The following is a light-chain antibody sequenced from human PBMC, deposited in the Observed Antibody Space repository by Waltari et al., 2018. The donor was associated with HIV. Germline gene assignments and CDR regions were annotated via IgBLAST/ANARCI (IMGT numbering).Light chain of an antibody. CDR1: RSNIGSNT. Sequence: QSVLTQPPSASGTPGQRVTISCSGSRSNIGSNTVNWYQQLPRTAPRLLIYSNNQRPSGVPDRFSGSKSGTSASLAISGLQSEDEADYYCAAWDDSLSGLVVFGGGTKLTVL. V-gene: IGLV1-44*01. J-gene: IGLJ2*01. CDR3: AAWDDSLSGLVV. CDR2: SNN.